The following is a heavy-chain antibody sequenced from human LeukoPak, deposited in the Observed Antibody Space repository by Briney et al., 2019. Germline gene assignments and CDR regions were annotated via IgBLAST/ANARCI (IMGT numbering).Heavy chain of an antibody. J-gene: IGHJ4*02. CDR3: ALSAEKQLVYFDF. CDR1: GNTFSNYH. Sequence: ASVKVSCKASGNTFSNYHINWVRQATGQGLEWMGWMDPKSGNTGYAQKFQGRVTMTRDTSISTAYMELSSLRSGDTAVYYCALSAEKQLVYFDFWGQGTLVTVSS. CDR2: MDPKSGNT. V-gene: IGHV1-8*01. D-gene: IGHD6-13*01.